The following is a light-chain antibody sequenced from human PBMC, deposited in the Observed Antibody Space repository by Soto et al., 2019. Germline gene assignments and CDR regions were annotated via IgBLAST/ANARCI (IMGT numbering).Light chain of an antibody. CDR1: QSVGNN. Sequence: EIVLTQSPAALSVSPGERVTLSCRASQSVGNNLAWYQQRPGQGPRLLIYAASDRATDIPVRFSGSGSGTEFTLTISSLQSEGFAVYYCQQYNNWPPWTFGRGTKVEI. CDR3: QQYNNWPPWT. V-gene: IGKV3-15*01. CDR2: AAS. J-gene: IGKJ1*01.